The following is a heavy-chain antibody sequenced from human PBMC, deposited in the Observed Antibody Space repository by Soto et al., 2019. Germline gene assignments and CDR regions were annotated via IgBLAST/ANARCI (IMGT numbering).Heavy chain of an antibody. CDR2: ITGSGVGT. Sequence: EVQLLESGGGLVQPGGSLRLSCAASGITFSSYAMGWVRQAPGKGLEWVSSITGSGVGTYYADSVKGRFTISRDNSKKTLYLQMNSLRAEDTAVYYCGRLLLGHDAFDIWGQGTMVTVSS. CDR1: GITFSSYA. CDR3: GRLLLGHDAFDI. D-gene: IGHD2-21*02. V-gene: IGHV3-23*01. J-gene: IGHJ3*02.